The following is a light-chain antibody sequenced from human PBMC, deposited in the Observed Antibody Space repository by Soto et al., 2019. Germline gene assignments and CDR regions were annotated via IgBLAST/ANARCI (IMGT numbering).Light chain of an antibody. CDR2: GVS. V-gene: IGKV3-15*01. J-gene: IGKJ5*01. CDR3: QQYGSSPIT. Sequence: EIVMIQSPATLSVSPGESVTLSCRASQLFSSNLAWYQHKPGQAPRLLIYGVSTRDTGVPDRFSGSASGTEFTLTISSLQSEDFAVYYCQQYGSSPITFGQGT. CDR1: QLFSSN.